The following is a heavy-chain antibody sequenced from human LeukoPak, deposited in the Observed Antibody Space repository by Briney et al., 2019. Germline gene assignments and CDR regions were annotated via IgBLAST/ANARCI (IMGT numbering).Heavy chain of an antibody. V-gene: IGHV1-18*01. J-gene: IGHJ6*03. Sequence: AAVKVSCKPSGYTLTSYGISWVRQAPGQGLEWMGWISAYNGNTNYAQKLQGRVTMTTDTSTSTAYMELRSLRSDDTAVYYCARDSGSYSSSSYMDVWGKGTTVTVSS. CDR2: ISAYNGNT. CDR3: ARDSGSYSSSSYMDV. CDR1: GYTLTSYG. D-gene: IGHD6-13*01.